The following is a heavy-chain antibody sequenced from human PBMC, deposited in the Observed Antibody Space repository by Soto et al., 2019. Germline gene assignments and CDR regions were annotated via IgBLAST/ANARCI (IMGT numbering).Heavy chain of an antibody. CDR2: IIPIFGTA. D-gene: IGHD4-4*01. V-gene: IGHV1-69*13. Sequence: GASVKVSCKASGGTFSSYAISWVRQSPRQGLEWMGGIIPIFGTANYAQKFQGRVTITADESTSTAYMELNSLRAEDTAVYYCARPLWRNDYNWGYFDLWRRGTLVTVSS. J-gene: IGHJ2*01. CDR3: ARPLWRNDYNWGYFDL. CDR1: GGTFSSYA.